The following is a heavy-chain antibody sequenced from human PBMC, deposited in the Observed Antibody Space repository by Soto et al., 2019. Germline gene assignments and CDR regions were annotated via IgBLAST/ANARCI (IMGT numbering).Heavy chain of an antibody. CDR1: GFSLSTSGMC. CDR3: ARIHYDYHDSSGYYSKKAFDI. V-gene: IGHV2-70*01. Sequence: SGPTLVNPTQTLTQTCTFSGFSLSTSGMCVSWIRQPPGKALEWLALIDWDDDKYYSTSLKTRLTISKDTSKNQVVLTMTNMDPVDTATYYCARIHYDYHDSSGYYSKKAFDIWGQGTMVTVSS. J-gene: IGHJ3*02. CDR2: IDWDDDK. D-gene: IGHD3-22*01.